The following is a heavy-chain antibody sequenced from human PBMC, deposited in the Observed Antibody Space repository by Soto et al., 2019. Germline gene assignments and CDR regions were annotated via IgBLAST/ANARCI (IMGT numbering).Heavy chain of an antibody. CDR1: GGSVSSNSYS. CDR2: IYSTENT. CDR3: ARLNGYCVSTYCHGYYGMDV. Sequence: QLQLQESGPGLVKPSATLSLTCTAAGGSVSSNSYSWGWIRQAPGKGLEWIGTIYSTENTYYNPSLLSRVTISVDKSKNEYSITMSCVTAADTAVYYCARLNGYCVSTYCHGYYGMDVWGQGTTATVSS. J-gene: IGHJ6*02. V-gene: IGHV4-39*01. D-gene: IGHD2-2*03.